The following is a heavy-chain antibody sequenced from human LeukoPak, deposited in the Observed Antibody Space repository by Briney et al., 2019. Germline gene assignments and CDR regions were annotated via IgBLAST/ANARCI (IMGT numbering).Heavy chain of an antibody. V-gene: IGHV3-21*01. CDR3: AREERSRGIAAALPHY. D-gene: IGHD6-13*01. J-gene: IGHJ4*02. Sequence: GGSLRLSCAASGFTFSSYSMNWVRQAPGKGLEWVSSISSSSSYIYYADSVKGRFTISRDNAKNSLYLQMNSLRAEDTAVYYCAREERSRGIAAALPHYWGQGTLVTVSS. CDR1: GFTFSSYS. CDR2: ISSSSSYI.